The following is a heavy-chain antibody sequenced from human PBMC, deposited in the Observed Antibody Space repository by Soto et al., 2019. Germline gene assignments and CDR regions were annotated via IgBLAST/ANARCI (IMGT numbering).Heavy chain of an antibody. Sequence: QVQLVESGGGLVKPGGSLRLSCVASGFTFSDHYMTWIRQAPGKELEWLSYISTSSSYTNYADSVKGRFTISRANAMNSLYLQMNSLAAEDTAVYYCARLRLTGYFDYWGQGTLVTVSS. J-gene: IGHJ4*02. CDR1: GFTFSDHY. CDR2: ISTSSSYT. V-gene: IGHV3-11*05. CDR3: ARLRLTGYFDY.